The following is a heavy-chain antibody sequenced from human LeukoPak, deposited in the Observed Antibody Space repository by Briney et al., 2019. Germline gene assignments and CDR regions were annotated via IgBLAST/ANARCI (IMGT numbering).Heavy chain of an antibody. CDR1: GGSFSGYY. Sequence: SETLSLTCAVYGGSFSGYYWSWIRQPPGKGLEWIGEINHSGSTNYNPSLKSRVTISVDTSKNQFSLKLSSVTAADTAVYYCARANPYYYYDSSGGHAAFDIWGQGTMVTVSS. V-gene: IGHV4-34*01. CDR3: ARANPYYYYDSSGGHAAFDI. D-gene: IGHD3-22*01. CDR2: INHSGST. J-gene: IGHJ3*02.